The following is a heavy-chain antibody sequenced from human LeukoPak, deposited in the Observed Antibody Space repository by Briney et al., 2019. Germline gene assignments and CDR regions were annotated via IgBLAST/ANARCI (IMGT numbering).Heavy chain of an antibody. D-gene: IGHD3-3*01. CDR3: AKDFGGRRRFLEWLLDC. J-gene: IGHJ4*02. V-gene: IGHV3-23*01. CDR2: ISGSGGST. CDR1: GFTFSSYA. Sequence: GGSLRLSCAASGFTFSSYAMSWVRQAPGKGLEWVSAISGSGGSTYYADSVKGRFTISRDNSKNTLYLQMNSLRAEDTAVYYCAKDFGGRRRFLEWLLDCWGQGTLVTVSS.